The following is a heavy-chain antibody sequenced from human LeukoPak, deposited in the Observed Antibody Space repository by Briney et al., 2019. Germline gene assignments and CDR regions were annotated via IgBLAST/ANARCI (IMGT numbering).Heavy chain of an antibody. J-gene: IGHJ5*02. CDR1: GYTFTSYG. CDR3: ARSPWVVPAASNWFDP. CDR2: ISAYNGNT. Sequence: ASVKVSCKASGYTFTSYGISWVRQAPGQGLEWMGWISAYNGNTNYAQKLQGRVTMTTDTSTSTAYMELRSLRSDDTAVYYCARSPWVVPAASNWFDPWGQGTLVTVSS. V-gene: IGHV1-18*01. D-gene: IGHD2-2*01.